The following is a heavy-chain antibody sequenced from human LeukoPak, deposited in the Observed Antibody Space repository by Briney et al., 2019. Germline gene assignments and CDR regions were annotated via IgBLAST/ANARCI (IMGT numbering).Heavy chain of an antibody. V-gene: IGHV1-69*04. CDR1: GGTFNSYA. CDR3: ARSHNEFGDDY. CDR2: IVPIMDIT. D-gene: IGHD3-3*01. J-gene: IGHJ4*02. Sequence: SVKVSCKTSGGTFNSYAIPWVRQAPGQGLEWMGRIVPIMDITNYAPKFQDRVTITADKSTSTAYMELNSLRSEDTAVYYCARSHNEFGDDYWGQGTLVTVSS.